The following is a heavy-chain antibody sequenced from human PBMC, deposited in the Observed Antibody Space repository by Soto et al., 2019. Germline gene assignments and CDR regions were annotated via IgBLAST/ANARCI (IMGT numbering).Heavy chain of an antibody. CDR3: ASSRRVYFDL. CDR1: GFTFSYYA. V-gene: IGHV3-23*01. CDR2: IGDSGGST. D-gene: IGHD6-13*01. Sequence: EVQLLESGGDLVQPGGSLRLSCAASGFTFSYYAMSWVRQAPGKGLEWVSAIGDSGGSTYYADSVKGRFTISRDNSKNKLYLQMNSLRAEDTALYYCASSRRVYFDLWGRGTLVTVSS. J-gene: IGHJ2*01.